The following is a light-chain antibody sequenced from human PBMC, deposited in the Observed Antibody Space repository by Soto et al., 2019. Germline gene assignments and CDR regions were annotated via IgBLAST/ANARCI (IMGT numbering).Light chain of an antibody. J-gene: IGLJ1*01. CDR2: DVT. Sequence: QSVLTQPASVSGSPGQSITISCTGTSSDVGGYNYVSWYQQHPGKAPKLMIYDVTNRPSGVSNRFSGSKSGNTASLTISGPQAEDEADYYCSSYTSSSTYVFRTGTKVTVL. CDR3: SSYTSSSTYV. CDR1: SSDVGGYNY. V-gene: IGLV2-14*01.